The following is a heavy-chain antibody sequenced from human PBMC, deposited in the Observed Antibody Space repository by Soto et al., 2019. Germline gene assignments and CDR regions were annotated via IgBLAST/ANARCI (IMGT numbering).Heavy chain of an antibody. D-gene: IGHD1-7*01. Sequence: GGSLRLSCAASGFTFSDHYMDWVRQAPGKGLEWVGRTRNKANSYTTEYAASVKGRFTISRDDSKNSLYLQMNSLKTEDTAVYYCARESTGTTYYYYYGMDVWGQGTTVTVSS. CDR2: TRNKANSYTT. CDR1: GFTFSDHY. J-gene: IGHJ6*02. CDR3: ARESTGTTYYYYYGMDV. V-gene: IGHV3-72*01.